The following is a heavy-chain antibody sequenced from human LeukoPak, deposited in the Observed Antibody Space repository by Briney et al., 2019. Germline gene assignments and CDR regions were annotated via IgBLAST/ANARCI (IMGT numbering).Heavy chain of an antibody. Sequence: ASVKVSCKASGYTFTSYDINWVRQATGQGLEWMGWMNPNSGNTGYAQKFQGRVTITRNTSISTAYMELSSLRSEDTAVYYCARGPELGILTRYYYYMDVWGKGTTVTVSS. J-gene: IGHJ6*03. CDR3: ARGPELGILTRYYYYMDV. CDR2: MNPNSGNT. CDR1: GYTFTSYD. D-gene: IGHD7-27*01. V-gene: IGHV1-8*03.